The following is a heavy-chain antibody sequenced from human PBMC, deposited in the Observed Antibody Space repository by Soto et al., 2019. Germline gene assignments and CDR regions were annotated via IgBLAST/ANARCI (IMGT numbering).Heavy chain of an antibody. J-gene: IGHJ4*02. CDR3: ARARATIAAAAIFDC. V-gene: IGHV4-34*01. D-gene: IGHD6-13*01. CDR2: INYSGTT. CDR1: GGSFGAYS. Sequence: LSETLSLTCAVYGGSFGAYSWTWIRQTPGKGLEWIGEINYSGTTYYNPSLEGRATISVDTSKNQFSLILTSVTAADTAVYYCARARATIAAAAIFDCRGQGTLVTVS.